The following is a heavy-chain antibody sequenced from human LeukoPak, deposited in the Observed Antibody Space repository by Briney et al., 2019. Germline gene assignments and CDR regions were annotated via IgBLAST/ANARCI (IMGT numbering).Heavy chain of an antibody. V-gene: IGHV3-7*01. J-gene: IGHJ4*02. CDR2: IKQDGSEK. CDR1: GFSFSNYW. CDR3: ARDWVVYCGGDCYPEGFDY. Sequence: GGSLRLSCAASGFSFSNYWMSWVRQAPGKGLEWVANIKQDGSEKYYVDSVKGRFTISRDNAKNSLYLQMNSLRAEDTAVYYCARDWVVYCGGDCYPEGFDYWGQGTLVTVSS. D-gene: IGHD2-21*02.